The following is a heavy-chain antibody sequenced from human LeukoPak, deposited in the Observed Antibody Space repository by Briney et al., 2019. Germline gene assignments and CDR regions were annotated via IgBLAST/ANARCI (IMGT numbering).Heavy chain of an antibody. CDR3: ARVGGSGWSYYYYMDV. D-gene: IGHD6-19*01. J-gene: IGHJ6*03. CDR2: ISSSGSTI. V-gene: IGHV3-48*03. CDR1: GFTFSSYE. Sequence: GGSLRLSCAASGFTFSSYEMNWVRQAPGKGLEWVSYISSSGSTIYYADSVKGRFTISRDNAKNSLYLQMNSLRAEDTAVYYCARVGGSGWSYYYYMDVWGKGTTVTISS.